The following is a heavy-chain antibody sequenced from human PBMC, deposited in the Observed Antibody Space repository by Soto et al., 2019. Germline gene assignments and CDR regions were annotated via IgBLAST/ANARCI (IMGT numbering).Heavy chain of an antibody. CDR2: IYPADSET. Sequence: GESLKISCKGSGYSFFSHWIGWVRQMPGKGLEWVGIIYPADSETRYSPSFQGQVTISVDKSINTAYLQWSSLKASDTAMYHCARRQWLSGYYDYWGQGTLVTVSS. V-gene: IGHV5-51*01. CDR1: GYSFFSHW. J-gene: IGHJ4*02. CDR3: ARRQWLSGYYDY. D-gene: IGHD3-22*01.